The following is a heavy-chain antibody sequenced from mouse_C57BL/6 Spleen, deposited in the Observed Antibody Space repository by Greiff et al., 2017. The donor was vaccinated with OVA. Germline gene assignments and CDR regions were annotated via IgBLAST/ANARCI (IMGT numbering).Heavy chain of an antibody. CDR3: AQIYDGYYEAY. CDR1: GYTFTSYW. D-gene: IGHD2-3*01. J-gene: IGHJ3*01. CDR2: IDPSDSYT. Sequence: VQLKQPGAELVKPGASVKLSCKASGYTFTSYWMQWVKQRPGQGLEWIGEIDPSDSYTNYNQKFKGKATLTVDTSSSTAYMQLSSLTSEDSAVYYCAQIYDGYYEAYWGQGTLVTVSA. V-gene: IGHV1-50*01.